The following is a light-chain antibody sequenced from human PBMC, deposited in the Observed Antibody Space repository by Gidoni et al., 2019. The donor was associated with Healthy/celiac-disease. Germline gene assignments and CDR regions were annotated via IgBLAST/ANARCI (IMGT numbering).Light chain of an antibody. CDR1: QSVSSN. V-gene: IGKV3-15*01. J-gene: IGKJ5*01. CDR2: GAP. CDR3: QQYNNWTPIT. Sequence: IVLPHSPATLSVSPGERATLTCRASQSVSSNLAWYQQKPGQAPRLLIYGAPTRATGIPARISGSGSGTEFTLTISSLQSEDFAVYYCQQYNNWTPITFGQGTRLEIK.